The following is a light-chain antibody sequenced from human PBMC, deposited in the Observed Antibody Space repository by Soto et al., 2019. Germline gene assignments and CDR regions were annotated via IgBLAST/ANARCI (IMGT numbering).Light chain of an antibody. V-gene: IGKV3-20*01. CDR1: QSVSSNF. Sequence: IVLTQSPCTPSLSPGERAALSCRASQSVSSNFLAWYQEKPGQAPRLLIYGASSRATGIPDRFSGSGSGTDFTLTISRLEPEDFAVYYCQQFRNWPWTFGQGTKVDIK. CDR2: GAS. J-gene: IGKJ1*01. CDR3: QQFRNWPWT.